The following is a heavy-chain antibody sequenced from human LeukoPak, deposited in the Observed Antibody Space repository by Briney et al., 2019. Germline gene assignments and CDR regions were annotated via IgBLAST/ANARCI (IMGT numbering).Heavy chain of an antibody. CDR3: ATDAYLLFGEFAY. V-gene: IGHV3-15*01. Sequence: GGSLRLSCAASGFSFRNTWKIWVRQSPGRGRVGVGCIKSNSDGRVTGYPAPVKGRFTISKDDSKNTLYLQMDSLKDEETAVYYCATDAYLLFGEFAYWGQGILVTVSS. CDR2: IKSNSDGRVT. CDR1: GFSFRNTW. J-gene: IGHJ4*02. D-gene: IGHD3-10*01.